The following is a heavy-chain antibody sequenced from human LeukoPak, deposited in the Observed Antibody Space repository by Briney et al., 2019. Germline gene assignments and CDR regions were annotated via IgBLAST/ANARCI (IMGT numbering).Heavy chain of an antibody. V-gene: IGHV3-7*01. D-gene: IGHD3-22*01. CDR3: ASGPRMISFWGGVY. Sequence: GGSLRLSCAASGFTFSSYWMSWVRQAPGKGLEWVANIKQDGSEKYYVDSVKGRFTISRDNAKNSLYLQMNSLRAEDTAVYYCASGPRMISFWGGVYWGQGTLVTVSS. CDR1: GFTFSSYW. J-gene: IGHJ4*02. CDR2: IKQDGSEK.